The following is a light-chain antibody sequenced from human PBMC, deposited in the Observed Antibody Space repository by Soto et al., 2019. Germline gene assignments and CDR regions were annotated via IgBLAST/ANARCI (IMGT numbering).Light chain of an antibody. CDR3: QQRRNWPPIT. Sequence: ETVLTQSPATLSLSPGERATLSCRASQSVEHYLAWYQQKPGQAPRLLIYDASSRATGIPARFSGSGSGTDFTLTISSLEPEDFAVYYCQQRRNWPPITFGQGTRLEIK. J-gene: IGKJ5*01. CDR1: QSVEHY. V-gene: IGKV3-11*01. CDR2: DAS.